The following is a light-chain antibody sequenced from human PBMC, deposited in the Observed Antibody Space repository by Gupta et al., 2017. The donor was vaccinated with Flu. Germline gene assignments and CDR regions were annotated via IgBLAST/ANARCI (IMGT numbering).Light chain of an antibody. J-gene: IGKJ1*01. V-gene: IGKV1-5*03. CDR1: QSIESW. CDR3: QQYNSYSWT. Sequence: DFQMTQSPSTMSASVGDRVTITCRASQSIESWLAWYQQKPGKAPNLVIYKASNLESGVPSRFSGSGSGTEFTLTISSLQPDDFATYYCQQYNSYSWTFGQGTKVEVK. CDR2: KAS.